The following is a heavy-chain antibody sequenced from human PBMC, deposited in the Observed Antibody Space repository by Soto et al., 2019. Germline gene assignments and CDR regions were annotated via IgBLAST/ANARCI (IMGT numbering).Heavy chain of an antibody. J-gene: IGHJ4*02. Sequence: GSLRLSCAASGFTFSSYWMHWVRQAPGKGLVWVSRINSDGSSTSYADSVKGRFTISRDNAKNTLYLQMNSLRAEDTAVYYCARGYYYDSSGQILPGYWGQGTLVTVSS. CDR2: INSDGSST. V-gene: IGHV3-74*01. CDR1: GFTFSSYW. CDR3: ARGYYYDSSGQILPGY. D-gene: IGHD3-22*01.